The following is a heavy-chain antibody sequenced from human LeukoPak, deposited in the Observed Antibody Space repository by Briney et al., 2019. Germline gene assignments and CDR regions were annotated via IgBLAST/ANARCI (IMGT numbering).Heavy chain of an antibody. D-gene: IGHD3-22*01. V-gene: IGHV1-18*01. CDR3: ARVEDPGGYSHLDDY. CDR1: GYTFTSYG. Sequence: ASVKVSCKASGYTFTSYGFSWVRQAPGQGLEWMGWISAYNGNTNYAQKLQGRVTMTTDTSTSTAYMELRSLRSDDTAVYYCARVEDPGGYSHLDDYWGQGTLVTVSS. J-gene: IGHJ4*02. CDR2: ISAYNGNT.